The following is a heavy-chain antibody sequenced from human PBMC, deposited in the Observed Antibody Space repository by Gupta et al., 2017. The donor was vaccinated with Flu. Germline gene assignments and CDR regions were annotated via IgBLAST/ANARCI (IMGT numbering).Heavy chain of an antibody. J-gene: IGHJ4*02. CDR1: YS. D-gene: IGHD5-12*01. CDR3: ARVGAIGYTGYREGALDY. CDR2: IFSGGTT. Sequence: YSWAWIRQPPGKGLEWIGSIFSGGTTYSNPSLKSRVTISVDTSKNQFSLRLTSVTAAETAVYYCARVGAIGYTGYREGALDYWGQGALVTVSS. V-gene: IGHV4-39*01.